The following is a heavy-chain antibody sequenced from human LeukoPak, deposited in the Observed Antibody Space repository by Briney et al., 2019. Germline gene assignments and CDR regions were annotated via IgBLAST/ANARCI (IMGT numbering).Heavy chain of an antibody. CDR3: ARDRGYNGILTGWRSYYYYYMDV. D-gene: IGHD3-9*01. V-gene: IGHV1-2*02. Sequence: ASVKVSCKASGYTFTGYYMHWVRQAPGQGLEWMGWINPNSGGTNYAQKFQGRVTMTRDTSISTAYMELSRLRSDDTAVYYCARDRGYNGILTGWRSYYYYYMDVWGKGTTVTISS. J-gene: IGHJ6*03. CDR1: GYTFTGYY. CDR2: INPNSGGT.